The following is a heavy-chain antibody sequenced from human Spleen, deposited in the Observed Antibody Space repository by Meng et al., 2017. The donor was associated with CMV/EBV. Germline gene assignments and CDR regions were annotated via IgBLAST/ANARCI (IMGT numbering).Heavy chain of an antibody. CDR3: ARSTTGGLDV. D-gene: IGHD1-1*01. V-gene: IGHV3-30*03. CDR2: KAYDGSHS. CDR1: GITLSNAW. Sequence: SCAGSGITLSNAWMNWVRQAPGKGLEWVERKAYDGSHSNYADSVEGRFTISRDNSRNTLYLQMNSLRADDTAVYYCARSTTGGLDVWGQGTTVTVSS. J-gene: IGHJ6*02.